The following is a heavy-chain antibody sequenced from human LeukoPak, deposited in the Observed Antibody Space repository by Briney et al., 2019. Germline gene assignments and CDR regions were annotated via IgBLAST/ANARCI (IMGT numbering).Heavy chain of an antibody. CDR3: ARESGIAAAGTGAFDI. CDR1: GFTFSSYA. V-gene: IGHV3-53*01. CDR2: IYSGGST. D-gene: IGHD6-13*01. Sequence: PGGSLRLSCAASGFTFSSYAMSWVRQAPGKGLEWVSVIYSGGSTYYADSVKGRFTISRDNSKNTLYLQMNSLRAEDTAVYYCARESGIAAAGTGAFDIWGQGTMVTVSS. J-gene: IGHJ3*02.